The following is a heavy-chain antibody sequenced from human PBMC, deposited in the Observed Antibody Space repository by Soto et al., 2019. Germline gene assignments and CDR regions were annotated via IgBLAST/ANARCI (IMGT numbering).Heavy chain of an antibody. CDR2: ISYDGSNK. CDR3: AKDLRGYSYGLVDY. CDR1: GFTFSSYG. V-gene: IGHV3-30*18. D-gene: IGHD5-18*01. Sequence: PGGSLRLSCAASGFTFSSYGMHWVRKAPGKGLEWVAVISYDGSNKYYADSVKGRFTISRDNSKNTLYLQMNSLRAEDTAVYYCAKDLRGYSYGLVDYWGQGTLVTVSS. J-gene: IGHJ4*02.